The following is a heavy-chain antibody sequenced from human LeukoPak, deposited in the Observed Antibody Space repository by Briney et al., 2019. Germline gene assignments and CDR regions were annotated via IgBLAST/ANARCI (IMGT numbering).Heavy chain of an antibody. CDR1: GFTFSSYG. J-gene: IGHJ4*02. V-gene: IGHV3-30*18. CDR3: AKDDEVYY. CDR2: ISYDGSNK. Sequence: PGRSLRLSCAASGFTFSSYGMHWVRQAPGKGLEWVAVISYDGSNKYYADSVKGRFTISRDNSKNTLYLQMNSLRAEDTAVYYCAKDDEVYYWGQGTLVTVSS.